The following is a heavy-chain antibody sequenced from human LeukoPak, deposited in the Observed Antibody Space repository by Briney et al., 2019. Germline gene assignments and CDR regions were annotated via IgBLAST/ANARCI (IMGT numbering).Heavy chain of an antibody. CDR2: ISSSGDT. CDR3: AKDAVGATAYYFDY. D-gene: IGHD1-26*01. CDR1: GFTFSSYA. V-gene: IGHV3-23*01. J-gene: IGHJ4*02. Sequence: GGSLRLSCAASGFTFSSYAMSWARQAPGKGLEWVSAISSSGDTYYAGSVKGRFTISRDNSKNTLYMQINSLRADDTAVYYCAKDAVGATAYYFDYWGQGILVTVSS.